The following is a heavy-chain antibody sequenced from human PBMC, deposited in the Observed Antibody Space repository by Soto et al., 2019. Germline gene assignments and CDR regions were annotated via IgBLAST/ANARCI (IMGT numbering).Heavy chain of an antibody. J-gene: IGHJ5*02. CDR2: INHSGST. V-gene: IGHV4-34*01. CDR1: GGSFSGYY. D-gene: IGHD6-13*01. CDR3: ATLSSSWFHD. Sequence: SETLSLTCAVYGGSFSGYYWSWIRQPPRKGLEWMGEINHSGSTNYNPSLKSRVTISVDTSKDQFSVKLSAVTATGTAVYYCATLSSSWFHDWGQGTLVTVSS.